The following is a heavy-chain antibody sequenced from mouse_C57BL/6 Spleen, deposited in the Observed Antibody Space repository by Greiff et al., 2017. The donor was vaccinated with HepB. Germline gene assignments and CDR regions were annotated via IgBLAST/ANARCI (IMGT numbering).Heavy chain of an antibody. CDR1: GFTFSSYA. D-gene: IGHD2-4*01. CDR2: ISSGGDYI. Sequence: EVKVEESGEGLVKPGGSLKLSCAASGFTFSSYAMSWVRQTPEKRLEWVAYISSGGDYIYYADTVKGRFTISRDNARNTLYLQMSSLKSEDTAMYYGTRGGYYDYDGGFAYWGQGTLVTVSA. V-gene: IGHV5-9-1*02. J-gene: IGHJ3*01. CDR3: TRGGYYDYDGGFAY.